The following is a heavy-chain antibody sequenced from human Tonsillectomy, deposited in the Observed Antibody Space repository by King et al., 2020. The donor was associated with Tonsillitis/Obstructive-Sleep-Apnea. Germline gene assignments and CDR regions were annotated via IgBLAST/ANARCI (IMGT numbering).Heavy chain of an antibody. V-gene: IGHV1-8*01. CDR3: ARGLWLLWFGELDV. CDR2: MNPKSGNT. D-gene: IGHD3-10*01. CDR1: GYTFTSYD. Sequence: QLVQSGAEVKKPGASVKVSCKASGYTFTSYDINWVRQATGQGLKWMGWMNPKSGNTGYAQKFQGRVTMTRNTSISTVYMELSSLRSEDTAVYYCARGLWLLWFGELDVLGKGTTVTVSS. J-gene: IGHJ6*04.